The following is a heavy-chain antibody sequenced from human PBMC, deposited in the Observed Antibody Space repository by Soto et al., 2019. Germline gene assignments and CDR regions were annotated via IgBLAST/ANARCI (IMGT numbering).Heavy chain of an antibody. CDR3: ARGQSVYYYDSSGYYNLYYFDY. V-gene: IGHV4-34*01. CDR1: GGSFSGYY. D-gene: IGHD3-22*01. CDR2: INHSGST. J-gene: IGHJ4*02. Sequence: ETLSLTCAVYGGSFSGYYWSWIRQPPGKGLEWIGEINHSGSTNYNPSLKSRVTISVDTSKNQFSLKLSSVTAADTAVYYCARGQSVYYYDSSGYYNLYYFDYWGQGTLVTVSS.